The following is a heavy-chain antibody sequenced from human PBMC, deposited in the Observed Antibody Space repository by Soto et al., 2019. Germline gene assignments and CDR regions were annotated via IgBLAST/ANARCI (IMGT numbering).Heavy chain of an antibody. CDR1: GLTFSRYA. CDR2: IDTSGHNT. CDR3: AKAVGEYLYFFNN. D-gene: IGHD3-10*01. Sequence: EVQVLESGGGLIQPGGSLRLCCAFSGLTFSRYATSWVRQAPGKGLEWVSGIDTSGHNTYYADSMKGRFTISRDNSNNTLFLQMNILRAEDTAVYYCAKAVGEYLYFFNNWGQGILVTVSS. V-gene: IGHV3-23*01. J-gene: IGHJ4*02.